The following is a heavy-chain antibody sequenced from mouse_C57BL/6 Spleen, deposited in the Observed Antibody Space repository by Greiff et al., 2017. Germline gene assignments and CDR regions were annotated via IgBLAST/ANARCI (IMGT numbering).Heavy chain of an antibody. CDR2: INPNNGGT. D-gene: IGHD2-4*01. V-gene: IGHV1-22*01. J-gene: IGHJ3*01. CDR1: GYTFTDYN. CDR3: ARGGYYDYDGFAY. Sequence: EVHLVESGPELVKPGASVKMSCKASGYTFTDYNMHWVKQSHGKSLEWIGYINPNNGGTSYNQKFKGKATLTVNKSSSTAYMELRSLTSEDSAVYYCARGGYYDYDGFAYWGQGTLVTVSA.